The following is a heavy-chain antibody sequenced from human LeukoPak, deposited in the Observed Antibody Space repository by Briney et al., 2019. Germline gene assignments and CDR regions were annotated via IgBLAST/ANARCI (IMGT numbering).Heavy chain of an antibody. CDR3: AKDKGAVTGTFDY. D-gene: IGHD1-14*01. J-gene: IGHJ4*02. CDR2: LTGGGGGT. V-gene: IGHV3-23*01. Sequence: GGSLRLSCAASGFTFSTYAMSWVRQAPGKGLEWVSGLTGGGGGTSYADSVKGRFTISRDNSKNTLYLQMNSLRAEDTAVYYCAKDKGAVTGTFDYWGQGTLATVSS. CDR1: GFTFSTYA.